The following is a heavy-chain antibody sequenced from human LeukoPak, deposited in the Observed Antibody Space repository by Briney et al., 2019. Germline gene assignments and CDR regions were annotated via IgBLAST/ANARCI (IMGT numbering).Heavy chain of an antibody. D-gene: IGHD3-22*01. J-gene: IGHJ4*02. V-gene: IGHV3-30-3*01. Sequence: GGSLRLSCAASGFTFSSYPMHWVRQAPGKGLEWVAVISYDGSNKYYADSVKGRFTISRDNSKNTLYLQMNSLRAEDTAVYYCARGVGTMIVGAGGYWGQGTLVTVSS. CDR3: ARGVGTMIVGAGGY. CDR2: ISYDGSNK. CDR1: GFTFSSYP.